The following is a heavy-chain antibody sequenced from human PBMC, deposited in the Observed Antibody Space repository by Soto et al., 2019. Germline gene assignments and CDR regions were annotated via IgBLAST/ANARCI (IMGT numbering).Heavy chain of an antibody. CDR3: ARDVAAADY. D-gene: IGHD6-13*01. Sequence: QVQLVQSGAEEKKPGASVKVSCKASGYTFTSYAMHWVRQAPGQRLEWMGWINAGNGNTKHSQKLQGRVTITTDTSASTAYMELSSLRDEDTAVYYCARDVAAADYWGQGTLVTVSS. V-gene: IGHV1-3*05. CDR1: GYTFTSYA. J-gene: IGHJ4*02. CDR2: INAGNGNT.